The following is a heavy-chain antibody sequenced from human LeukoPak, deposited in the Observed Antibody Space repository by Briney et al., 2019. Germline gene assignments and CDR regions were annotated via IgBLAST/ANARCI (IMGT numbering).Heavy chain of an antibody. V-gene: IGHV4-38-2*02. Sequence: SETLSLTCTVSGYSISSGYYWGWSRQPPGKGREGIGSIYHSGSTYYNPSLKSRVTISVDTSKNQFSLKLSSVTAADTAVYYCARGATYYYDSSGYFKGDFWSFDYWGQGTLVTVSS. CDR3: ARGATYYYDSSGYFKGDFWSFDY. J-gene: IGHJ4*02. CDR1: GYSISSGYY. CDR2: IYHSGST. D-gene: IGHD3-22*01.